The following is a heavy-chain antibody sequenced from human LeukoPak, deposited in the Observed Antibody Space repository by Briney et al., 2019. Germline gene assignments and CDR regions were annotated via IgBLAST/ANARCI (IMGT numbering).Heavy chain of an antibody. D-gene: IGHD3-10*01. V-gene: IGHV4-59*01. CDR3: ARDTRGGFGNDAFDI. J-gene: IGHJ3*02. Sequence: PSETLSLTCTVSGGSISSYYWSWIRQPPGKGLEWIGYIYYSGSTNYNPSLKSRVTISVDTSKNQFSLMLSSVTAADTAVYYRARDTRGGFGNDAFDIWGQGTMVTVSS. CDR2: IYYSGST. CDR1: GGSISSYY.